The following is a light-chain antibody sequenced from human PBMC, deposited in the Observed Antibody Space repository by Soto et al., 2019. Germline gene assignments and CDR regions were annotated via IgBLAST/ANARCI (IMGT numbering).Light chain of an antibody. CDR1: RGISNY. V-gene: IGKV1-27*01. CDR3: QKYNSAPLT. CDR2: AAS. J-gene: IGKJ3*01. Sequence: DIQMTQSPSSLSASVGDRVAITCRASRGISNYLAWYQQKPGKVPKLLIYAASTLQSGVPSRFSGSGSGTDFTLTISSLQPEDVATYYCQKYNSAPLTFGPGTKVEIK.